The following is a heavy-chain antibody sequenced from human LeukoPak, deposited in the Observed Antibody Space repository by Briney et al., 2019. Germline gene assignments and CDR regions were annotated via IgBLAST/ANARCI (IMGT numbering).Heavy chain of an antibody. CDR1: GFTFRNYD. CDR3: AKRADSGGYPFDY. V-gene: IGHV3-23*01. D-gene: IGHD3-22*01. J-gene: IGHJ4*02. CDR2: ISGGGSNT. Sequence: GGSLRLSCAASGFTFRNYDMFWVRQAPGKGLEWVSDISGGGSNTYYADSVKGHFTISRENAKNKMYLQMNSLRADDTAVYYCAKRADSGGYPFDYWGQGTLVTVSS.